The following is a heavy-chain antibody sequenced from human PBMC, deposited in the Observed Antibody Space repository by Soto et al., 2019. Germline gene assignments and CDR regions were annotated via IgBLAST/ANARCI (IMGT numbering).Heavy chain of an antibody. CDR2: ISYDGSNK. CDR3: AIGGPYGGSSKYFDY. D-gene: IGHD6-6*01. Sequence: QVQLVESGGGVVQPGRSLRLSCAASGFTFSSYGMHWVRQAPGKGLEWVAVISYDGSNKYYADSVKGRFTISRDNSKNTMYLQMESLRAEDTAVYYCAIGGPYGGSSKYFDYWGQGTLVTVSS. CDR1: GFTFSSYG. V-gene: IGHV3-30*03. J-gene: IGHJ4*02.